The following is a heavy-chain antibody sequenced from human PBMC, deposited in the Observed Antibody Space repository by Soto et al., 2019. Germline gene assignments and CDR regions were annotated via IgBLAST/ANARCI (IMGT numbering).Heavy chain of an antibody. CDR2: ISSSGSII. CDR3: ASPTVTPQYGLDV. V-gene: IGHV3-11*01. CDR1: GFTFSDYY. J-gene: IGHJ6*02. D-gene: IGHD4-17*01. Sequence: QVQLVESGGGLVKPGGSLRLSCEASGFTFSDYYMSWIRQAPGKGLEWVSYISSSGSIIYYSESVKGRFTISRDNAKNTLYLQINSLLAEDTAVYYIASPTVTPQYGLDVWGQGTTVPVSS.